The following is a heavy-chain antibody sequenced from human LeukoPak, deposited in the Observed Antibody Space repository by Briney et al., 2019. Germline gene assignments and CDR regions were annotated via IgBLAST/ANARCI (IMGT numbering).Heavy chain of an antibody. CDR1: GFTFSSYW. V-gene: IGHV3-7*01. Sequence: GGPLRLSCAASGFTFSSYWMSWVRQAPGKGLEWVANIKQDGSEKYYVDSVKGRFTISRDNAKNSLFLQMNSLRAEDTAIYYCARDPTADDYWGQGTLVTVSS. D-gene: IGHD2-2*01. CDR2: IKQDGSEK. J-gene: IGHJ4*02. CDR3: ARDPTADDY.